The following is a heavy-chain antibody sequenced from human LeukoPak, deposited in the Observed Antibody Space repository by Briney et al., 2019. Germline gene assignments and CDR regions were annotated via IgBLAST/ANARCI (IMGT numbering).Heavy chain of an antibody. CDR1: GFIFNSYG. V-gene: IGHV3-30-3*01. CDR2: ISYDGSNE. CDR3: ARVAVPAAIRRWWAFDI. D-gene: IGHD2-2*02. J-gene: IGHJ3*02. Sequence: PGGSLRLSCAASGFIFNSYGMHWVRQAPGKGLEWVAVISYDGSNEYYVDSVKGRFTISRDNSKYTLYLQMNSLRAEDTAVYYCARVAVPAAIRRWWAFDIWGQGTMVTVSS.